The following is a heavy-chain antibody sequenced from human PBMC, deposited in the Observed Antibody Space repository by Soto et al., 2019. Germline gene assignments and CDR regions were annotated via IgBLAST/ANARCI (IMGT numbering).Heavy chain of an antibody. D-gene: IGHD3-10*01. CDR3: ARVNTAMVRGVIYNWFDP. Sequence: TGGSLRLSCAASGFTFSDYYMSWIRQAPGKGLEWVSYISSSSSYTNYADSVKGRFTISRDNAKNSLYLQMNSLRAEDTAVYYCARVNTAMVRGVIYNWFDPWGQGTLVTVSS. CDR2: ISSSSSYT. J-gene: IGHJ5*02. V-gene: IGHV3-11*06. CDR1: GFTFSDYY.